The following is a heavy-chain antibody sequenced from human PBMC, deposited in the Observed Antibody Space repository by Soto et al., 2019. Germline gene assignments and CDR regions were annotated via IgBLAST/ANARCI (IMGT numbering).Heavy chain of an antibody. Sequence: EVQLLESGGGLVQPGVSLRLSCVASGFTFSGYAMNWVRQAPGKGLEWVSSISGSGGSTHNADSVKGRFTISRDNSKSTLYLQMNSLRAEDTAVYYCAKGLAAPGTQFDYWGQGTLVTVSS. CDR1: GFTFSGYA. D-gene: IGHD6-13*01. CDR3: AKGLAAPGTQFDY. CDR2: ISGSGGST. J-gene: IGHJ4*02. V-gene: IGHV3-23*01.